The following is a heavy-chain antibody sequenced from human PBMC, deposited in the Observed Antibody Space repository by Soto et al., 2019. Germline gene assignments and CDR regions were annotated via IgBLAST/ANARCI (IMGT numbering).Heavy chain of an antibody. Sequence: SLRLSCAASGFTVSSNYMSWARQAPGKGLEWVSVIYSGGSTYYADSVKGRFTISRDNSKNTLYLQMNSLRAEDTAVYYCAREGAGDFRYAFDIWGQGTMVTVSS. CDR3: AREGAGDFRYAFDI. D-gene: IGHD7-27*01. V-gene: IGHV3-66*01. CDR1: GFTVSSNY. J-gene: IGHJ3*02. CDR2: IYSGGST.